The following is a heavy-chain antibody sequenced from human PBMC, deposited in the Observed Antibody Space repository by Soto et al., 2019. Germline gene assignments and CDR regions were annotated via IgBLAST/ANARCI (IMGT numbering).Heavy chain of an antibody. Sequence: GGSLRLSCAASGFTFGSYAMNWVRQTPGKGLQWVSIITASGDSSYYADSVKGRFTASRDNSKNTLYLQMNGLRADDTAVYYCAKIRLGGSYYGGAFDIWGQGTMVTVSS. CDR2: ITASGDSS. V-gene: IGHV3-23*01. D-gene: IGHD1-26*01. CDR1: GFTFGSYA. CDR3: AKIRLGGSYYGGAFDI. J-gene: IGHJ3*02.